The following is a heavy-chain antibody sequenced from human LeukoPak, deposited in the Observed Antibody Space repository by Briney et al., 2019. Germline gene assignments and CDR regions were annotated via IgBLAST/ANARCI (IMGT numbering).Heavy chain of an antibody. CDR2: ISIYNDKT. V-gene: IGHV1-18*01. CDR1: GYTFTSYP. CDR3: ARDNPIYDSSGYNAFDI. J-gene: IGHJ3*02. D-gene: IGHD3-22*01. Sequence: ASVKVSCKASGYTFTSYPITWVRQAPGQGLEWMGWISIYNDKTNYAQNLQGRVTMTADTSSSTAYMEPRSLRSDDTAVYYCARDNPIYDSSGYNAFDIWGQGTMVTVSP.